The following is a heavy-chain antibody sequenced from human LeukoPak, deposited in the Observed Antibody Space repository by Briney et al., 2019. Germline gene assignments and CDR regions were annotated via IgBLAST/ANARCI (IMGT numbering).Heavy chain of an antibody. D-gene: IGHD3-10*01. CDR2: INHSGST. Sequence: SETLSLTCAVYGGSFSGYYWSLIRQPPGKGLEWIGEINHSGSTNYNPSLKSRVTISVDTSKNQFSLKLSSVTAADTAVYYCASRAMVRGVPYYYGMDVWGQGTTVTVSS. CDR3: ASRAMVRGVPYYYGMDV. V-gene: IGHV4-34*01. J-gene: IGHJ6*02. CDR1: GGSFSGYY.